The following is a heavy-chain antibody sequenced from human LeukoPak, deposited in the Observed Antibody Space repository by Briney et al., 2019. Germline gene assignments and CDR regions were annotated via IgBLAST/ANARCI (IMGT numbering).Heavy chain of an antibody. V-gene: IGHV3-30-3*01. CDR3: ARESEGYCSSTSCFIDY. D-gene: IGHD2-2*01. J-gene: IGHJ4*02. Sequence: GRSLRLSCAASGFTFSSCAMHWVRQAPGKGLEWVAVISYDGSNKYYADSVKGRFTISRDNSKNTLYLQMNSLRAEDTAVYYCARESEGYCSSTSCFIDYWGQGTLVTVSS. CDR1: GFTFSSCA. CDR2: ISYDGSNK.